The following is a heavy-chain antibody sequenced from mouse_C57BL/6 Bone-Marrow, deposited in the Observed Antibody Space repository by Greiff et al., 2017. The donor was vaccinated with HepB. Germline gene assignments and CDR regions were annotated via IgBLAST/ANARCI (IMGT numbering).Heavy chain of an antibody. D-gene: IGHD2-3*01. CDR1: GYTFTSYW. Sequence: QVQLQQPGAELVKPGASVKLSCKASGYTFTSYWMHWVKQRPGQGLEWIGEIDPSDGYTNYNQKFKGKATMTVDPSSSTAYMQLSSLTSEDSAVYYCARASDGYSNFDVWGTGTTVTVSS. CDR2: IDPSDGYT. CDR3: ARASDGYSNFDV. J-gene: IGHJ1*03. V-gene: IGHV1-50*01.